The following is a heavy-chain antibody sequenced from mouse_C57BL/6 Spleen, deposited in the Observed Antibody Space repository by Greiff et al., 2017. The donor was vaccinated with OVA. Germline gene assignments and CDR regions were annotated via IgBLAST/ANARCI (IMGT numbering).Heavy chain of an antibody. CDR3: ARSSSAWFAY. CDR2: INPSTGGT. J-gene: IGHJ3*01. V-gene: IGHV1-42*01. CDR1: GYSFTGYY. D-gene: IGHD3-1*01. Sequence: EVQLQQSGPELVKPGASVKISCKASGYSFTGYYMNWVKQSPEKSLEWIGEINPSTGGTTYNQKFKAKATLTVDKSSSTAYMQLKSLTSEDSAVYDCARSSSAWFAYWCQGTLVTVSA.